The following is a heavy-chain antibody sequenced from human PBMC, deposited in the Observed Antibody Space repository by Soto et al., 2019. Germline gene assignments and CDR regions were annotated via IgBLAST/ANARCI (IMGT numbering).Heavy chain of an antibody. CDR1: GGSISSYY. Sequence: SETLSLTRTVSGGSISSYYWSWIRQPPGKGLEWIGYIYYSGSTNYNPSLKSRVTISVDTSKNQFSLKLSSVTAADTAVYYCARLPFYYDSSGYYFDYWGQGTLVTVSS. D-gene: IGHD3-22*01. CDR2: IYYSGST. V-gene: IGHV4-59*08. CDR3: ARLPFYYDSSGYYFDY. J-gene: IGHJ4*02.